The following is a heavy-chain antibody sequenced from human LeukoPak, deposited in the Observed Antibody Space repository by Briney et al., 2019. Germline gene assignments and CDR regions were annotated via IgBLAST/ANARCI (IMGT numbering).Heavy chain of an antibody. J-gene: IGHJ4*02. D-gene: IGHD3-16*02. CDR3: ASVPRLGVLSFIY. CDR2: ISGSGGST. Sequence: PGGSLRLSCAASGFTFSSYAMSWVRQAPGKGLERVSAISGSGGSTYYADSVKGRFTISRDNSKNTLYLQMNSLRAEDTAVYYCASVPRLGVLSFIYSGQGTLVTVSS. V-gene: IGHV3-23*01. CDR1: GFTFSSYA.